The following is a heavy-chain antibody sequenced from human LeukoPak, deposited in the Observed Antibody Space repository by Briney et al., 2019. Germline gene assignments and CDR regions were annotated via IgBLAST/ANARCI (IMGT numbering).Heavy chain of an antibody. CDR3: ARDTVLTGYYYFDY. Sequence: TGGSLRLSCAASGFTFSDYYMSWIRQAPGKGLGWVSYISSSSSTIYYADSVKGRFTISRDNAKNSLYLQMNSLRAEDTAVYYCARDTVLTGYYYFDYWGQGTLVTVSS. V-gene: IGHV3-11*04. J-gene: IGHJ4*02. CDR2: ISSSSSTI. CDR1: GFTFSDYY. D-gene: IGHD3-9*01.